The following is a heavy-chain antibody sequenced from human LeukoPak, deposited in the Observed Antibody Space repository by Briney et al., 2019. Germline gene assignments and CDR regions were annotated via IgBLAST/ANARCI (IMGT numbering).Heavy chain of an antibody. CDR3: ARAKNTPMVRGVIRYYYYMDV. Sequence: PSETLSLTCTVSGGSISSYYWSWIRQPAGKGLEWIGRIYTSGSTNYNPSLKSRVTMSVDTSMNQFSLKLSSVTAADTAVYYCARAKNTPMVRGVIRYYYYMDVWGKGTTVTVSS. CDR1: GGSISSYY. J-gene: IGHJ6*03. CDR2: IYTSGST. D-gene: IGHD3-10*01. V-gene: IGHV4-4*07.